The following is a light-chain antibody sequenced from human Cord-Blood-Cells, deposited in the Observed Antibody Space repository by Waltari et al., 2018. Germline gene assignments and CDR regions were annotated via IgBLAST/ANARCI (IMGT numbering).Light chain of an antibody. J-gene: IGLJ1*01. Sequence: QSALTQPASVSGSPGQSITISCTGTSSDVGGYNYVSWYQQHPGKAPKPMLYDVSKRPSWVSNRFSGSKSGNTASLTISGLQAEDEADYYCSSYTSSPFVFGTGTKVTVL. CDR2: DVS. V-gene: IGLV2-14*01. CDR3: SSYTSSPFV. CDR1: SSDVGGYNY.